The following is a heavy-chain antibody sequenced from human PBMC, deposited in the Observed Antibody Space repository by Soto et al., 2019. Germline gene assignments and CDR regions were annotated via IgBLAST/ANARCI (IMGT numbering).Heavy chain of an antibody. D-gene: IGHD2-15*01. CDR1: LDTFTSKY. V-gene: IGHV1-2*02. Sequence: GCVXVSFKSSLDTFTSKYIHVLRQAAGQGFDGMGWINPKSGGTKYPQKFQGRVTMTRDKSLSTVYMTLTRLTSDDTAVYYCAPDMAKGGGRAGFDYWGPGTLVTVSS. J-gene: IGHJ4*02. CDR3: APDMAKGGGRAGFDY. CDR2: INPKSGGT.